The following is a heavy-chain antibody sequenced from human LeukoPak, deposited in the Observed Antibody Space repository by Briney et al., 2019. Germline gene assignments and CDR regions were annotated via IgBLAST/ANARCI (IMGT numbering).Heavy chain of an antibody. V-gene: IGHV3-30*03. CDR1: GFTFSTYG. Sequence: GRSLRLSCAASGFTFSTYGMHWVRQAPGKGLEWVAIISYDGTNKDYADFVKGRFTISRDNSKNTLYLEMNSLRAEDTAVYYCGTYYYGSGSYYSPGFYFDYWGQGTLVTVSS. D-gene: IGHD3-10*01. CDR3: GTYYYGSGSYYSPGFYFDY. J-gene: IGHJ4*02. CDR2: ISYDGTNK.